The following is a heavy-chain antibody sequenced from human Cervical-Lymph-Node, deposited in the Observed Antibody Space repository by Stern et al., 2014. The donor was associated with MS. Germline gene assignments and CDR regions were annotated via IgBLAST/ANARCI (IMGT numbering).Heavy chain of an antibody. CDR3: TTLGRPRDY. J-gene: IGHJ4*02. D-gene: IGHD3-16*01. CDR1: GGAINSDH. CDR2: VSASGST. Sequence: QLQLQESGPGRVKPSETLSLSCSVSGGAINSDHWPWIRQAPDKKLESIGRVSASGSTESNPSLKSRVTMSVDTSRKQVSLKLSSVTVADTAVYYCTTLGRPRDYWGQGTLVSVSS. V-gene: IGHV4-4*07.